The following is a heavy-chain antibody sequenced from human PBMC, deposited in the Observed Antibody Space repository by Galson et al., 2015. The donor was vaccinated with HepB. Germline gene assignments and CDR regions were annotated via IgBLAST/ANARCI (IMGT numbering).Heavy chain of an antibody. V-gene: IGHV3-30-3*01. CDR3: ARATIAPPYYYYYYGMDV. J-gene: IGHJ6*02. D-gene: IGHD5-12*01. CDR2: ISYDGSNK. Sequence: SLRLSCAASGFTFSSYAMHWVRQAPGKGLEWVAVISYDGSNKYYADSVKGRFTISRDNSKNTLYLQMNSLRAEDTAVYYCARATIAPPYYYYYYGMDVWGQGTTVTVSS. CDR1: GFTFSSYA.